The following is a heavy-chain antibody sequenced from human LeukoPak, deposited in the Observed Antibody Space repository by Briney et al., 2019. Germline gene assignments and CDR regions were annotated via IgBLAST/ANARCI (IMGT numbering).Heavy chain of an antibody. CDR1: GYTFTGYY. Sequence: GASVKVSCKASGYTFTGYYMHWVRQAPGQGLEWMGWINPNSGGTNYAQKFQGRVTMTRDTSISTAYMELSRLRSDDTAVYYCARSRHPAFKQWLVKFDYWGQGTLVTVSS. CDR2: INPNSGGT. CDR3: ARSRHPAFKQWLVKFDY. V-gene: IGHV1-2*02. J-gene: IGHJ4*02. D-gene: IGHD6-19*01.